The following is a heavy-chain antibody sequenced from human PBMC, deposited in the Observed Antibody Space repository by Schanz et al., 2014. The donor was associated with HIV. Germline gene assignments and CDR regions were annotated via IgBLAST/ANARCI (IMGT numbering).Heavy chain of an antibody. CDR1: GGTFSSYA. CDR2: MIPTFRLR. J-gene: IGHJ6*02. CDR3: ARRRSEIVPAAIVLHYYYGFDV. V-gene: IGHV1-69*17. D-gene: IGHD2-2*02. Sequence: QVQLVQSGAEVKKPGSSVKVSCEASGGTFSSYAIIWVRQAPGQGLEWMGGMIPTFRLRTYAQKFQGRVTMTRDTSKSTAYMDLSSLRSEDTAVYYCARRRSEIVPAAIVLHYYYGFDVWGQGTTVTVS.